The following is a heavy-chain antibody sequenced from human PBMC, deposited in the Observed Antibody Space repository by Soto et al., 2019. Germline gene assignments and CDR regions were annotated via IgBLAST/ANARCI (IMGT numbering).Heavy chain of an antibody. CDR1: GGTFSSYA. Sequence: SVKVSCKASGGTFSSYAISWVRQAPGQGLEWMGGIIPIFGTANYAQKFQGRVTITADESTSTAYMELSSLRSEDTAVYYRGVCTVGFYYYGMDVWGQGTTVTVSS. D-gene: IGHD3-16*01. J-gene: IGHJ6*02. V-gene: IGHV1-69*13. CDR3: GVCTVGFYYYGMDV. CDR2: IIPIFGTA.